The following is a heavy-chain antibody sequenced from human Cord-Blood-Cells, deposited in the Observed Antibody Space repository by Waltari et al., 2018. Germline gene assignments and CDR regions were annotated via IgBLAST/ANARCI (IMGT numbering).Heavy chain of an antibody. J-gene: IGHJ3*02. Sequence: QVQLVQSGAEVKKPGSSVKVSCKASGGTFSSYAISWVRQAPGQGLEWMGGSIPIFGTANYAQKFHGRVTITADESTSTAYRERSGLGSVHTAVYYCARDRPSLGSHAFEIWGQGTMVTVSS. D-gene: IGHD1-26*01. CDR2: SIPIFGTA. V-gene: IGHV1-69*01. CDR1: GGTFSSYA. CDR3: ARDRPSLGSHAFEI.